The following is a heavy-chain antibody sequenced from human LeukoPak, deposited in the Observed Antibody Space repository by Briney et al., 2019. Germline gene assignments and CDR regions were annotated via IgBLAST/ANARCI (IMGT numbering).Heavy chain of an antibody. Sequence: GGSLRLSCAASGFTFNSYGMSWVRQAPGKGLEWVSFISTSSSYIYYADSVKGRFTISRDNAKNSLYLQMNSLRAEDTAVYYCARDSYEVLAYYYMDVWGEGTTVTISS. CDR2: ISTSSSYI. J-gene: IGHJ6*03. CDR1: GFTFNSYG. D-gene: IGHD2-8*02. V-gene: IGHV3-21*06. CDR3: ARDSYEVLAYYYMDV.